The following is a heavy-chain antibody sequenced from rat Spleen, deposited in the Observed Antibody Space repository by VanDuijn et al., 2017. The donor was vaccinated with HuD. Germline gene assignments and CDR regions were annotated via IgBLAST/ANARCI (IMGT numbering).Heavy chain of an antibody. Sequence: EVQLVESGGGLVQPGRSLKLSCAASGFTFSDHAMNWIRQAPKKGLEWVATISYDGSSTYYRYSVKGRFTISRDNAKSSLYLQMDSLRSEDTATYYCVRDRILRSTGFDYWGQGVMVTVSS. V-gene: IGHV5-7*01. D-gene: IGHD1-6*01. CDR3: VRDRILRSTGFDY. J-gene: IGHJ2*01. CDR2: ISYDGSST. CDR1: GFTFSDHA.